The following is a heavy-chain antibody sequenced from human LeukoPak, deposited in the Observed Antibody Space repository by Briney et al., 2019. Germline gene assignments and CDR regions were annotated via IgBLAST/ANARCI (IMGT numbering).Heavy chain of an antibody. CDR3: ASQRDFWSGFDWFDP. Sequence: SETLSLTCTVSGGSISSYYWSWIRQPPGKGLEWIGYIYYSGSTNYNPSLKSRVTISVDTSKNQFSLKLSSVTAADTAVYYCASQRDFWSGFDWFDPWGQGTLVTVSS. CDR1: GGSISSYY. J-gene: IGHJ5*02. D-gene: IGHD3-3*01. V-gene: IGHV4-59*01. CDR2: IYYSGST.